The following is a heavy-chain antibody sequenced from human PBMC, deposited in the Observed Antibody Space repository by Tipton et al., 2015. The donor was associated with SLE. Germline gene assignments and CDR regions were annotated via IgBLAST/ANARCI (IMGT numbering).Heavy chain of an antibody. J-gene: IGHJ2*01. CDR3: ARDRGRWPVPWYFDF. D-gene: IGHD6-19*01. V-gene: IGHV3-21*01. CDR2: ISSSSSYI. CDR1: GFTFSSYS. Sequence: QLVQSGGGLVKPGGSLRLSCAASGFTFSSYSMNWVRQAPGKGLEWVSSISSSSSYIYYADSVKGRFTISRDNAKNSLYLQMNSLRAEDTAVYYCARDRGRWPVPWYFDFWGRGTLVTVSS.